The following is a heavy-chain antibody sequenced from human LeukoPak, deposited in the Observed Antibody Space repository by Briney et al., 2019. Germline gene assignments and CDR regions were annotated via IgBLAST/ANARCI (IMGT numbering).Heavy chain of an antibody. J-gene: IGHJ3*02. CDR1: GFTFSSYW. Sequence: PGGSLRLSCAASGFTFSSYWMHWVRQAPGKGLVWVSRINSDGSSTSYADSVKGRFTISRDNAKNTLYLQMNSLRAEDTAVYYCARVRLYYYDSSGYYQSAFDIWGQGTMVTVSS. CDR2: INSDGSST. D-gene: IGHD3-22*01. V-gene: IGHV3-74*01. CDR3: ARVRLYYYDSSGYYQSAFDI.